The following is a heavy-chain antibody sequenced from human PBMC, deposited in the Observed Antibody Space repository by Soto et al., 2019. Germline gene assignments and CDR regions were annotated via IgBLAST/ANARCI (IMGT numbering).Heavy chain of an antibody. CDR3: AMEEYDYDTGPQDFEI. V-gene: IGHV3-21*01. CDR1: GFPFRSYS. D-gene: IGHD3-22*01. Sequence: GESLRLSCAASGFPFRSYSMNWVRQAPGKGLEWVSSISSSSSYIYYADSVKGRFTISRDNAKNSLYLQMNSLRAEDTAVYYCAMEEYDYDTGPQDFEIWGQGTMVTVSS. CDR2: ISSSSSYI. J-gene: IGHJ3*02.